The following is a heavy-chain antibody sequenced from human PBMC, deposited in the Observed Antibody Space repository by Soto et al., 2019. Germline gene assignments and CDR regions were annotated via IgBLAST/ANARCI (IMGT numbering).Heavy chain of an antibody. CDR3: AKAQGVATTKSNFDY. V-gene: IGHV3-23*01. D-gene: IGHD5-12*01. J-gene: IGHJ4*02. CDR1: GLTFRSHA. CDR2: ISGGGYTA. Sequence: EVQLLESGGGLVQPGGSLRLSCVVSGLTFRSHAMYWVRQAPGQGLEWVAGISGGGYTAYYPDSVRGRFTISRDNSKNTVYLQFDNLRADYTVVYYCAKAQGVATTKSNFDYWGQGTLVTVSS.